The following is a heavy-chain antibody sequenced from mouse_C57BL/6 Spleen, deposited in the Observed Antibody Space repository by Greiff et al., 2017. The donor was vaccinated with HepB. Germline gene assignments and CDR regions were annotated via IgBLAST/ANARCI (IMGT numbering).Heavy chain of an antibody. CDR2: IDPSDSET. J-gene: IGHJ2*01. V-gene: IGHV1-52*01. CDR3: ARGYYDSFFDY. D-gene: IGHD2-4*01. CDR1: GYTFTSYW. Sequence: QVKLQQPGAELVRPGSSVKLSCKASGYTFTSYWMHWVKQRPIQGLEWIGNIDPSDSETHYNQKFKDKATLTVDKSSSTAYMQLSSLTSEDSAVYYCARGYYDSFFDYWGQSTTLTVSS.